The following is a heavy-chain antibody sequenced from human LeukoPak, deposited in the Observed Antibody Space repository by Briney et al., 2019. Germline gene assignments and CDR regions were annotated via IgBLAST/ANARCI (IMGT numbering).Heavy chain of an antibody. J-gene: IGHJ4*02. CDR3: ARHPDTSYYCSGGSCFFY. V-gene: IGHV4-34*01. CDR2: INHSGST. CDR1: GGSFSGYY. D-gene: IGHD2-15*01. Sequence: SETLSLTCAVYGGSFSGYYWSWIRQPPGKGLEWIGEINHSGSTNYNPSLKSRVTISVDTSKNQFSLKLSSVTAADTAVYYCARHPDTSYYCSGGSCFFYWGQGTLVTVSS.